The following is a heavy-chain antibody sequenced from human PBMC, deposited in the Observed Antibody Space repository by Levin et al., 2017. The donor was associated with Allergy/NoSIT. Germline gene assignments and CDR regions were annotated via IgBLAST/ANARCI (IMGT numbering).Heavy chain of an antibody. Sequence: LSLTCAASGFTFSSYGMHWVRQAPGKGLEWVAVISYDGSNKYYADSVKGRFTISRDNSKNTLYLQMNSLRAEDTAVYYCAKATPVDYWGQGTLVTVSS. CDR2: ISYDGSNK. CDR3: AKATPVDY. J-gene: IGHJ4*02. V-gene: IGHV3-30*18. D-gene: IGHD2-15*01. CDR1: GFTFSSYG.